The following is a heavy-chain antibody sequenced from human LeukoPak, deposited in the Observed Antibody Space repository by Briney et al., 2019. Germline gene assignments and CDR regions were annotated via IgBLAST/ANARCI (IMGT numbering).Heavy chain of an antibody. J-gene: IGHJ4*02. V-gene: IGHV4-4*02. D-gene: IGHD2-2*03. CDR2: IFHSGST. CDR3: ARVRLDGYVKEFYFDS. Sequence: SETLSLTCAVSGVSISSSNWWSWVRQSPGKGLEWIGEIFHSGSTNYNPSLKSRVLISVDKAGNQFSLTLTSVTAADTARYFCARVRLDGYVKEFYFDSWGQGTRVTVSS. CDR1: GVSISSSNW.